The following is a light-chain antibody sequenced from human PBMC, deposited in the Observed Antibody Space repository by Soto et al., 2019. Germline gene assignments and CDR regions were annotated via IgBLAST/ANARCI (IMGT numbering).Light chain of an antibody. CDR3: QQYGSSPFT. CDR2: GAS. V-gene: IGKV3-20*01. J-gene: IGKJ4*01. CDR1: QSVSSSN. Sequence: EIVLTQSPDTLSLSPGERATLSCRASQSVSSSNLAWYQQKPGQAPRLLIYGASSSATGIPDRFSGGGSGTDFILIIGRLEPEDFAVYYCQQYGSSPFTFGGGTRVEIK.